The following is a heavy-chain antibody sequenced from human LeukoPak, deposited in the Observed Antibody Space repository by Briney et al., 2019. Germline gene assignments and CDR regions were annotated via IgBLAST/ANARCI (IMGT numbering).Heavy chain of an antibody. V-gene: IGHV4-59*08. CDR2: IYYSGST. D-gene: IGHD3-10*01. CDR3: ARLLLYYYGSGTAGYYGMDV. J-gene: IGHJ6*02. CDR1: GDSINSYY. Sequence: SETLSLTCAVSGDSINSYYWSWIRQPPGKGLEWIGYIYYSGSTNYNPSLKSRVTISVDTSKNQFSLKLSSVTAADTAVYYCARLLLYYYGSGTAGYYGMDVWGQGTTVTVSS.